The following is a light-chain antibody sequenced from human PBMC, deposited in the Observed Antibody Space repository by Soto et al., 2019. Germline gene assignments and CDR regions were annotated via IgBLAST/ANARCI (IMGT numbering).Light chain of an antibody. V-gene: IGKV1-6*01. J-gene: IGKJ4*01. CDR3: QQDYRYPLT. Sequence: AIQMTQSPSSLSASVGDSVTITCRASQDISDDLGWYQQKPGKAPKLLIYAASSLERGVPSRFSGSGSGTAFTLTISSLQPEDFATYYCQQDYRYPLTFDGGTKVEIK. CDR2: AAS. CDR1: QDISDD.